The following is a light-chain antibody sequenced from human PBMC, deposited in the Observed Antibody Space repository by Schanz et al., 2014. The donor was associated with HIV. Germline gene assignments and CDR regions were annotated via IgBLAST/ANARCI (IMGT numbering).Light chain of an antibody. CDR2: GAS. V-gene: IGKV3-20*01. CDR1: QSVADNY. Sequence: EIVLTQSPATLSLSPGERATLSCRASQSVADNYLAWFQQKPGQSPRLLIFGASTRATGIPDRVSGSGSGTDFTLTISRLEPEDFAVYYCQQYGDSSWTFGQGTRVEIK. CDR3: QQYGDSSWT. J-gene: IGKJ1*01.